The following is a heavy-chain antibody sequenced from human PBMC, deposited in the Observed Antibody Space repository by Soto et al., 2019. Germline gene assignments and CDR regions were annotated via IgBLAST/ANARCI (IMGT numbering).Heavy chain of an antibody. CDR3: ARARYYGAKNDF. CDR2: IYSSGST. V-gene: IGHV4-59*01. CDR1: GDSISGYY. D-gene: IGHD1-26*01. Sequence: SETLSLTCTVSGDSISGYYCSWIRQPPGKRPEWLGCIYSSGSTKYNPSLRSRVTLSIDTPRSQFSLRLNSVTAADTAVYYCARARYYGAKNDFWGQGTRVTVSS. J-gene: IGHJ4*02.